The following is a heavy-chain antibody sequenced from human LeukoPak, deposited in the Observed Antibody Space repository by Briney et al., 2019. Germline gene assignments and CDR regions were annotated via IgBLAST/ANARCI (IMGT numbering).Heavy chain of an antibody. D-gene: IGHD4-17*01. J-gene: IGHJ4*02. Sequence: GGSLRLSCAASGFTFSSYSMNWVRQAPGKGLEWVSSISSSSSYIYYADSVKGRFTISRDNAKNSLYLQMNSLRAEDTAVYYCARDLNSYDYGNFDYWGQGTLVTVSS. CDR1: GFTFSSYS. CDR2: ISSSSSYI. V-gene: IGHV3-21*01. CDR3: ARDLNSYDYGNFDY.